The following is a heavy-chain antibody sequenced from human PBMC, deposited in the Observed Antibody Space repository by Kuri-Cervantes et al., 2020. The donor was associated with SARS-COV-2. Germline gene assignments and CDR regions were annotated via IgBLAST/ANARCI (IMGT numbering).Heavy chain of an antibody. Sequence: GGSLRLSCAASGFTFSKYWMSWVRQAPGKGLEWVANINKDGSEKYYVDSVKGRFTISRDNAKNSLYLQMNSLRAEDTAVYYCARDTCGGDCYHGSLLDYWGQGTLVTVSS. V-gene: IGHV3-7*01. CDR1: GFTFSKYW. D-gene: IGHD2-21*01. CDR2: INKDGSEK. CDR3: ARDTCGGDCYHGSLLDY. J-gene: IGHJ4*02.